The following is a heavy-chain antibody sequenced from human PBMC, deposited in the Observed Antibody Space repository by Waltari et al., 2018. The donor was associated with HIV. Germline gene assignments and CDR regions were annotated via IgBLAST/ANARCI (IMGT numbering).Heavy chain of an antibody. CDR2: ISWDGGRT. J-gene: IGHJ3*02. CDR3: TRGVYGEELVDAFDM. Sequence: EVQLVESGGAVVPPGGLLRASSSAAGLNLHDCTMRWVREPPGKGLEWVSLISWDGGRTYYADSVKRRFTISRDNSKDSLNLQMLSLRTDDTALYYCTRGVYGEELVDAFDMWGQGKMVTVS. V-gene: IGHV3-43*01. D-gene: IGHD3-10*01. CDR1: GLNLHDCT.